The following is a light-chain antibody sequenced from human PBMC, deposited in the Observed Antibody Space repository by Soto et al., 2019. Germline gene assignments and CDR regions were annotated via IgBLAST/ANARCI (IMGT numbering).Light chain of an antibody. Sequence: QSVLTQPPSASGTPGQRVIISCSGSSSNIGSNYVYWYQQLPGTAPKLLINRNNQRPSGVPDRFSGSKSGTSASLAISGLRSEDEGDYYCAAWDDSLISSYVFGTGTKLTV. V-gene: IGLV1-47*01. J-gene: IGLJ1*01. CDR3: AAWDDSLISSYV. CDR1: SSNIGSNY. CDR2: RNN.